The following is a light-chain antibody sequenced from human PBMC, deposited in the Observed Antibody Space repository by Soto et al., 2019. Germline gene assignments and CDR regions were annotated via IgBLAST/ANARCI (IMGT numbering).Light chain of an antibody. CDR1: QSISSSY. CDR3: QQYVSLM. Sequence: EIVLTQSPDTLSLSPGERATLSCRASQSISSSYLAWYQQKPGQAPRLLIYGASSRATGIPDRFSGSGSGTDFSFTISRLEPEDSAMYYCQQYVSLMFGQGTKLEIK. V-gene: IGKV3-20*01. CDR2: GAS. J-gene: IGKJ1*01.